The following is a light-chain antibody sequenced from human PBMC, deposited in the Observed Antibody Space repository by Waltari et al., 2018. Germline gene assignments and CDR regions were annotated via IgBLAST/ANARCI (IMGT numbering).Light chain of an antibody. CDR3: QQVNSYPFT. Sequence: IQLTQSLSSLSASVGDRVTITCRASQGISSYLAWYQQKPGKAPKLLIYAGSTLLNGVPSRFSGSGFGTDFTLTISSLQPEDFATYYCQQVNSYPFTFGPGTTVDIK. V-gene: IGKV1-9*01. CDR2: AGS. J-gene: IGKJ3*01. CDR1: QGISSY.